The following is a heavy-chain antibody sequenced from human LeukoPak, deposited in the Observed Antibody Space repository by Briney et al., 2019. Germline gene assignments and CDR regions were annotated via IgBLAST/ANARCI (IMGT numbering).Heavy chain of an antibody. CDR1: GFTISSNY. CDR2: IYSGGTT. D-gene: IGHD3-10*01. Sequence: GGSLRLSCAASGFTISSNYMTWVRQAPGKGLEWVPVIYSGGTTYYADSVKGRFTVSRDNSKNTLYLQMDSLRVEDTAMYYCATARSASGSYGTDWGQGTLVTVSS. V-gene: IGHV3-66*01. J-gene: IGHJ4*02. CDR3: ATARSASGSYGTD.